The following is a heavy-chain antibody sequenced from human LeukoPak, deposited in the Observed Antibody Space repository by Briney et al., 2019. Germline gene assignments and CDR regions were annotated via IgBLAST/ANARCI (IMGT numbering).Heavy chain of an antibody. Sequence: PGGSLRLSCAASGFTFSSYAMSWVRRAPGKGLEWVANIKQDGSEKYYVDSVKGRFTISRDNTKNTLYLQMNSLRAEDTAVYYCATSRVGANLAFDYWGQGTLVTVSS. V-gene: IGHV3-7*03. CDR3: ATSRVGANLAFDY. D-gene: IGHD1-26*01. CDR1: GFTFSSYA. CDR2: IKQDGSEK. J-gene: IGHJ4*02.